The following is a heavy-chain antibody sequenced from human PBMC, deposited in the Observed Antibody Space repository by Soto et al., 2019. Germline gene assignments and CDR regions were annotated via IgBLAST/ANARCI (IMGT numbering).Heavy chain of an antibody. CDR1: GGSFSGYY. J-gene: IGHJ3*02. CDR3: ARAQSSDYDFWSGYYTGAFDI. V-gene: IGHV4-34*01. CDR2: INHSGST. Sequence: QVQLQQWGAGLLKPSETLSLTCAVYGGSFSGYYWSWIRQPPGKGLEWIGEINHSGSTNYNPSLKSRVTISVDTSKNQFSLKLSSVTAADTAVYYCARAQSSDYDFWSGYYTGAFDIWGQGTMVTVSS. D-gene: IGHD3-3*01.